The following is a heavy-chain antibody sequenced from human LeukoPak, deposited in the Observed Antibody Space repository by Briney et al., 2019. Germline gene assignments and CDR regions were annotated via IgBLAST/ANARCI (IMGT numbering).Heavy chain of an antibody. CDR1: GFTVSSNY. CDR3: AKDANPPYDFWSGYYGNYFDY. Sequence: PGGSLRLSCAASGFTVSSNYMSWVRQAPGKGLEWVSVIYSGGNTYYADSVKGRFTISRDNSKNTLYLQMNSLRAEDTAVYYCAKDANPPYDFWSGYYGNYFDYWGQGTLVTVSS. V-gene: IGHV3-53*01. CDR2: IYSGGNT. J-gene: IGHJ4*02. D-gene: IGHD3-3*01.